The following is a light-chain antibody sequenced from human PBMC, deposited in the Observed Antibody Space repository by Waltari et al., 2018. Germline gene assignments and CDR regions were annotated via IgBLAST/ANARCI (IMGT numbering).Light chain of an antibody. J-gene: IGKJ3*01. CDR2: AAS. V-gene: IGKV1-9*01. CDR1: QGINDY. Sequence: IQLTQSPSSLSASVGARVTITCRASQGINDYLAWYQQKPGKAPKLLIYAASTLQSGVPSRFSGSGSGTYFTLTIGSLQPEDFATYDCQQLISDPFTFGPGTKVDI. CDR3: QQLISDPFT.